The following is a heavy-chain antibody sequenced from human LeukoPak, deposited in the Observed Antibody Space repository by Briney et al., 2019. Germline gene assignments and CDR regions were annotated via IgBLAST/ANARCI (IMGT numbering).Heavy chain of an antibody. CDR1: GLTFSACG. D-gene: IGHD3-22*01. J-gene: IGHJ4*02. CDR2: IRYDGSNK. V-gene: IGHV3-30*02. Sequence: PGGSLRLSCAASGLTFSACGMHWVRQAPGKGLEWVAFIRYDGSNKRYADFAKGRFIISRDNSDNTISLQMNSPRAEDTAVYYCAKDRSYYDSGGYRNFDYWGQGTLVTVSS. CDR3: AKDRSYYDSGGYRNFDY.